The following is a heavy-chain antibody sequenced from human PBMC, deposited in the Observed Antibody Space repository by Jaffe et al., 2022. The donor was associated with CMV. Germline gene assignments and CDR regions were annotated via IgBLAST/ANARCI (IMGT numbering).Heavy chain of an antibody. J-gene: IGHJ6*03. CDR1: GFTFSSYE. V-gene: IGHV3-48*03. CDR3: ARGVYGDPTLEYYYYMDV. CDR2: ISSSGSTI. D-gene: IGHD4-17*01. Sequence: EVQLVESGGGLVQPGGSLRLSCAASGFTFSSYEMNWVRQAPGKGLEWVSYISSSGSTIYYADSVKGRFTISRDNAKNSLYLQMNSLRAEDTAVYYCARGVYGDPTLEYYYYMDVWGKGTTVTVSS.